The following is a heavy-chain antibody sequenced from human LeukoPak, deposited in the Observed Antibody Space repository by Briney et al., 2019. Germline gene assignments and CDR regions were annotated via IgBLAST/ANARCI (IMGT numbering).Heavy chain of an antibody. CDR1: GFTFSSFA. D-gene: IGHD3-10*01. V-gene: IGHV3-23*01. Sequence: GGSLRLSCAASGFTFSSFALSWVRQAPGKRLEWVSAISDSDGSTYYSNSVKGRFTISRDNSRNTLYLLMNSLRAEDTAIYYCAKPHYFGSGSPDYWGQGTLVTVSS. J-gene: IGHJ4*02. CDR2: ISDSDGST. CDR3: AKPHYFGSGSPDY.